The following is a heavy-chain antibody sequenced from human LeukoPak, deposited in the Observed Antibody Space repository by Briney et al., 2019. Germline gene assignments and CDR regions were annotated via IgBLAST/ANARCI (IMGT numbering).Heavy chain of an antibody. CDR1: GFTFSSYP. CDR2: SSIVATQK. V-gene: IGHV3-30*04. Sequence: GGSLRLSCAASGFTFSSYPLHRVRQTPGKGLEWMALSSIVATQKYNADAVKGRFTISRDNSKNTLYLQMNSLRFEDTAVYYCVREGQQWLVEGSWYFDLWGRGTLVTVSS. D-gene: IGHD6-19*01. J-gene: IGHJ2*01. CDR3: VREGQQWLVEGSWYFDL.